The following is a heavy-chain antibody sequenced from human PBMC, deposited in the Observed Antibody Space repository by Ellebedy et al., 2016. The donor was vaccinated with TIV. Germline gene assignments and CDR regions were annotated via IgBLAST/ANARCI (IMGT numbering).Heavy chain of an antibody. CDR2: IWYDGSNK. Sequence: PGGSLTLSCAAPGFTFSSYGMHWVRQAPGKGLEWVAVIWYDGSNKYYADSVKGRVTISRDNSKNTLYLQMNSLRAGDTAVYYCARGSGRTMVRGDLDYWGQGTLVTVSS. V-gene: IGHV3-33*08. D-gene: IGHD3-10*01. CDR3: ARGSGRTMVRGDLDY. J-gene: IGHJ4*02. CDR1: GFTFSSYG.